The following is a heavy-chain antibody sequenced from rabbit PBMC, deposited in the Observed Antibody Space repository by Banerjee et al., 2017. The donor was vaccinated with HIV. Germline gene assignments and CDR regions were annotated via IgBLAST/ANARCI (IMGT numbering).Heavy chain of an antibody. V-gene: IGHV1S45*01. CDR3: ARDTASSFSSYGMDL. J-gene: IGHJ6*01. CDR1: GLDFSSSYW. D-gene: IGHD8-1*01. CDR2: IDAGNSGFT. Sequence: QEQLVETGGDLVQPEGSLTLTCTASGLDFSSSYWICWGLQAPEKGLEWIACIDAGNSGFTYFATWAKCRFTISKTSSTTVTLQMTRLTAADTATYFCARDTASSFSSYGMDLWGPGTLVTVS.